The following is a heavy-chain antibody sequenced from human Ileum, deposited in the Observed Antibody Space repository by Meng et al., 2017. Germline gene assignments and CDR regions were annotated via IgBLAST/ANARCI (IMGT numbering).Heavy chain of an antibody. CDR3: AREDHFWSGYFDY. D-gene: IGHD3-3*02. V-gene: IGHV7-4-1*02. CDR1: RYTFTSYA. Sequence: QVQLVQSGSVLKKPGAFVKVSCKASRYTFTSYALKWVRQAPGRGLEWLGWIHTNTGNPTYAQGLTGRFVFSLDTSVSTAYLQISSLKAEDTAVYYCAREDHFWSGYFDYWGQGTLVTVSS. J-gene: IGHJ4*02. CDR2: IHTNTGNP.